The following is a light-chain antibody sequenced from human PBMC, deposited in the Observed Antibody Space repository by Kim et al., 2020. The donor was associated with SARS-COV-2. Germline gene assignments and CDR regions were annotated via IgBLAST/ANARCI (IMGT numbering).Light chain of an antibody. CDR3: AAWDDSLSGVV. Sequence: GQRGTISCSGSSSNIGSNYVYWYQQPPGTAPKLLIYRNNQRPSGVPDRFSGSKSGTSASLAISGLRSEDEADYYCAAWDDSLSGVVFGGGTQLTVL. V-gene: IGLV1-47*01. J-gene: IGLJ2*01. CDR1: SSNIGSNY. CDR2: RNN.